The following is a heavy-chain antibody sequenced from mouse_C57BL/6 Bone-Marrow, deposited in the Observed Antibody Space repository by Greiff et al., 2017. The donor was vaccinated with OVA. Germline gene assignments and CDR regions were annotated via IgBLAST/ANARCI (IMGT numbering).Heavy chain of an antibody. CDR1: GFSLTSYG. CDR3: ARNGDYGYSAWFAY. D-gene: IGHD2-2*01. CDR2: IWSGGST. Sequence: QVQLKESGPGLVQPSQSLSITCTVSGFSLTSYGVHWVRQSPGKGLEWLGVIWSGGSTDYNAAFISRLSISKDNSKSQVFFKMNSLQADDTAIYYCARNGDYGYSAWFAYWGQGTLVTVSA. J-gene: IGHJ3*01. V-gene: IGHV2-2*01.